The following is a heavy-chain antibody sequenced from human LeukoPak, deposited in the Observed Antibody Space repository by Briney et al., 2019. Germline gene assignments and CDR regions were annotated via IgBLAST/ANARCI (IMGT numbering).Heavy chain of an antibody. CDR2: IYYSGST. D-gene: IGHD5-18*01. CDR1: GFTFSSYSMN. CDR3: ARHLEYSYPGY. Sequence: GSLRLSCAASGFTFSSYSMNWVRQAPGKGLEWIGSIYYSGSTFYNPSLKSRLTISVDTSKNQFSLKLSSVTAADTAVYYCARHLEYSYPGYWGQGTLVTVSS. V-gene: IGHV4-39*01. J-gene: IGHJ4*02.